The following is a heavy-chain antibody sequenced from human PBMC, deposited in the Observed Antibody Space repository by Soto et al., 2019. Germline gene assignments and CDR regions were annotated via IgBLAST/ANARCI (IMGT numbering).Heavy chain of an antibody. V-gene: IGHV1-2*02. D-gene: IGHD6-19*01. Sequence: QVQLVQSGAEVKKPGASVKVSCKASGYTFTGYYMHWVRQAPGQGLEWMGWINPNSGGTNYAQKFQGMVTMTRDTSISTAYMELSRLRSDDTAVYYCARDPTLYSSGSYPDYWGQGTLVTVSS. CDR1: GYTFTGYY. CDR2: INPNSGGT. CDR3: ARDPTLYSSGSYPDY. J-gene: IGHJ4*02.